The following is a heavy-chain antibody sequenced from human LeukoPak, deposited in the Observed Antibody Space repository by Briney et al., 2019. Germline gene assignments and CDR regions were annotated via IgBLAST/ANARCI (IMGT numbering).Heavy chain of an antibody. V-gene: IGHV4-39*07. D-gene: IGHD6-13*01. J-gene: IGHJ6*03. CDR2: IYYSGST. Sequence: SETLSLTCTVSGGSISSSSYYWGWIRQPPGKGLEWLGSIYYSGSTYYNPSLKSRVTISVDTSKNQFSLKLSSVTAADTAVYYCATTQQLVLGLTYYYYMDVWGKGTTVTVSS. CDR3: ATTQQLVLGLTYYYYMDV. CDR1: GGSISSSSYY.